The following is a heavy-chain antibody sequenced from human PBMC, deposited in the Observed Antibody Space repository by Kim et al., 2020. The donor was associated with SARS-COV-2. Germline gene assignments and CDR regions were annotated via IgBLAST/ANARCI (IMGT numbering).Heavy chain of an antibody. D-gene: IGHD5-18*01. CDR2: INPNSGGT. J-gene: IGHJ3*02. V-gene: IGHV1-2*04. CDR3: ARWDTAMVSAFDI. CDR1: GYTFTGYY. Sequence: ASVKVSCKASGYTFTGYYMHWVRQAPGQGLEWMGWINPNSGGTNYAQKFQGWVTMTRDTSISTAYMELSRLRSDDTAVYYCARWDTAMVSAFDIWGQGTMVTVSS.